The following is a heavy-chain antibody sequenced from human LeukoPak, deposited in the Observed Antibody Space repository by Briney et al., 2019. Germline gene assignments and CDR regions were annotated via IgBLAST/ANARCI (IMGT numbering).Heavy chain of an antibody. J-gene: IGHJ5*02. V-gene: IGHV3-30-3*01. CDR3: AKGGLRDGYSYAS. CDR2: ISYDGSNK. CDR1: GFTFSSYA. Sequence: GGSLRLSCAASGFTFSSYAMHWVRQAPGKGLEWVAVISYDGSNKYYADSVKGRFTISRDNSKNTLSLQMNSLGAADTAVYYCAKGGLRDGYSYASWGQGTLITVSS. D-gene: IGHD5-24*01.